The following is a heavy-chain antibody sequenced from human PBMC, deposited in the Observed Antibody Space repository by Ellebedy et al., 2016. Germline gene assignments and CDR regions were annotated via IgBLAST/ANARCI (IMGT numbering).Heavy chain of an antibody. CDR3: ATLGYSSNWYDVYFQH. J-gene: IGHJ1*01. V-gene: IGHV1-46*01. Sequence: ASVKVSXKASGYTVTAHYIHWVRQAPGQGLEWMGVTSPSGDSTNYAQKFQGRVTMTRDTSTNTGYMELNSLRSEDTAVYYCATLGYSSNWYDVYFQHWGQGTLVTVSS. CDR2: TSPSGDST. CDR1: GYTVTAHY. D-gene: IGHD6-13*01.